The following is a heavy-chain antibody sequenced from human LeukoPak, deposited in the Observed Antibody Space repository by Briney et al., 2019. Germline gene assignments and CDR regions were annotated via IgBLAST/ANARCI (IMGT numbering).Heavy chain of an antibody. D-gene: IGHD4-17*01. J-gene: IGHJ4*02. CDR2: IYSGGTT. V-gene: IGHV3-53*01. Sequence: GSLRLSCAASGFNVRSHYMNWVRQAPGKGLGGVSIIYSGGTTYYADSVKGRFTISRDNSKNTLYLQMNSLRAEDTAVYYCARVLWNGDYPRFDYWGQETLVTVSS. CDR3: ARVLWNGDYPRFDY. CDR1: GFNVRSHY.